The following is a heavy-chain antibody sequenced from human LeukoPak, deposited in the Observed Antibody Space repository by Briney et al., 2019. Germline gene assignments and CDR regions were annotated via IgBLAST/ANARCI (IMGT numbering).Heavy chain of an antibody. CDR3: ARVGAARYYYYYMDV. Sequence: GGSLRLSCAASGFTFSSYWMSWVRQAPGKGLEWVANIKQDGSEKYYVDSLKGRFTVSRDNAKNSLYLQINSLRAGDTAVYFCARVGAARYYYYYMDVWGKGTTVTVSS. CDR2: IKQDGSEK. CDR1: GFTFSSYW. V-gene: IGHV3-7*01. D-gene: IGHD2-15*01. J-gene: IGHJ6*03.